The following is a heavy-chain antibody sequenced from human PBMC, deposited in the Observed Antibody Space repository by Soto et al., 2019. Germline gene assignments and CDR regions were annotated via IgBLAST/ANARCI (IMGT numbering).Heavy chain of an antibody. CDR2: IGTAGDT. D-gene: IGHD5-12*01. CDR3: ARDSFGGYASPAYGMDV. CDR1: GFTFSSYD. Sequence: GGSLRLSCAASGFTFSSYDMHWVRQATGKGLEWVSAIGTAGDTYYPGSVKGRFTISRENAKNSLYLQMNSLRAEDTAVYYCARDSFGGYASPAYGMDVWGQGTTVTVSS. V-gene: IGHV3-13*01. J-gene: IGHJ6*02.